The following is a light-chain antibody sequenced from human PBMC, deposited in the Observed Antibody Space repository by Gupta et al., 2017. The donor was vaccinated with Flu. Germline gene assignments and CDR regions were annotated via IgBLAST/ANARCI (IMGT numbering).Light chain of an antibody. CDR1: QGIRND. Sequence: GDRVTITCRASQGIRNDLGWYQKKPGKAPKLLIYAASTLQSGVPSRFSGSGSGTDFTLTISSLQPEDFATYYCLQDYNYLRTFGQGTKLEIK. J-gene: IGKJ2*02. CDR3: LQDYNYLRT. CDR2: AAS. V-gene: IGKV1-6*01.